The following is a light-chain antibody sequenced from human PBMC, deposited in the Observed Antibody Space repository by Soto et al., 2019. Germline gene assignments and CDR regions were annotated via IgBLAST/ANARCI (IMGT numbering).Light chain of an antibody. CDR3: SSYRSSSTFV. Sequence: QSVLTQPASVSGSPGQSITISCTGTSSDVGGYNYVSWYQQHPGKAPKLKIYDVSNRPSGVSNRFSGSKSGNTASLTISGLQAEDEADYYCSSYRSSSTFVFGTGTQLTVL. CDR2: DVS. J-gene: IGLJ7*01. CDR1: SSDVGGYNY. V-gene: IGLV2-14*01.